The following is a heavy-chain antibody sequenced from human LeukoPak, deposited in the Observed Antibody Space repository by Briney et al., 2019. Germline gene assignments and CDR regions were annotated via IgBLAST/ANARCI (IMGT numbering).Heavy chain of an antibody. D-gene: IGHD1-1*01. Sequence: HPGGSLRLSCTASRFFSSYWMSWVRQAPGKGLEWAANIKQDGSEKYYVDSVKGRFTISRDNTKNSLYLQMNSLRAEDTALYYCARGRSITTTGNYWFDPWGQGTLVTVSS. J-gene: IGHJ5*02. CDR2: IKQDGSEK. CDR3: ARGRSITTTGNYWFDP. V-gene: IGHV3-7*01. CDR1: RFFSSYW.